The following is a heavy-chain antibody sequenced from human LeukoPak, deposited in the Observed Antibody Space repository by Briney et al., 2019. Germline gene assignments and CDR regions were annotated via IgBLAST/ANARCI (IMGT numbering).Heavy chain of an antibody. CDR2: IYPGDSDT. D-gene: IGHD3-22*01. J-gene: IGHJ4*02. V-gene: IGHV5-51*01. Sequence: GASLKISCKGSGYSFTSYWIGWVRQLPGKGLEWMGIIYPGDSDTRYSPSFQGQVTISADKSISTAYLQWSSLKASDTAMYYCARQGTGYYDSSGYRDDFDYWGQGTLVTVSS. CDR3: ARQGTGYYDSSGYRDDFDY. CDR1: GYSFTSYW.